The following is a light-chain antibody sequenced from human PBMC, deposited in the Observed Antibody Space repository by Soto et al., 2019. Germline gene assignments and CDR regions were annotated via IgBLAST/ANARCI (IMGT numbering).Light chain of an antibody. V-gene: IGKV3-15*01. CDR3: QRYSDWPPRT. CDR1: QSVSSK. J-gene: IGKJ1*01. CDR2: DAS. Sequence: EIVMTQSPATVSVSPGERATLSCRASQSVSSKLAWYQQKPGQAPRLLIYDASSRATGIPDRFIGSGSGTEFTLTITSLQSEDFAIYYCQRYSDWPPRTFGQGTKVDIK.